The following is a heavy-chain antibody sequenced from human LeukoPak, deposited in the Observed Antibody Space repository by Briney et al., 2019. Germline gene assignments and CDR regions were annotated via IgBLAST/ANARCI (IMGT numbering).Heavy chain of an antibody. CDR1: GFTFSSYA. Sequence: GGCLRLSYASCGFTFSSYAMSWVRQAPGRGLEGVSAISGSGGSTYYADSVKGRFTISRDNSKNTLYLQMNSLRAEDTAVYYCAKDQPHCSRTSCYPNWFDPWGQGTLVTVSS. CDR3: AKDQPHCSRTSCYPNWFDP. J-gene: IGHJ5*02. CDR2: ISGSGGST. V-gene: IGHV3-23*01. D-gene: IGHD2-2*01.